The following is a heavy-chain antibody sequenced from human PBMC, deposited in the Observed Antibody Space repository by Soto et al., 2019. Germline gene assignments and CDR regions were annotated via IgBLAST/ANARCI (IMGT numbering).Heavy chain of an antibody. J-gene: IGHJ4*02. V-gene: IGHV3-21*01. Sequence: GGSLRLSCAASGFTFSSYSMNWVRQAPGKGLEWVSSISSSSSYIYYADSVKGRFTISRDNAKNSLYLQMNSLRAEDTAVYYCAREAQVPDYYDSRWGQGTLVTAPQ. CDR3: AREAQVPDYYDSR. CDR2: ISSSSSYI. CDR1: GFTFSSYS. D-gene: IGHD3-22*01.